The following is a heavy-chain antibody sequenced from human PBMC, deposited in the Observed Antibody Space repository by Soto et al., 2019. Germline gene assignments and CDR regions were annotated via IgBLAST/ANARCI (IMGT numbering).Heavy chain of an antibody. CDR1: GGTISSYY. V-gene: IGHV4-4*07. CDR3: ARAPYYYDSSGYYYFWFDP. J-gene: IGHJ5*02. CDR2: IYTSGST. Sequence: SETLSLTCTVSGGTISSYYWSWIRQPAGKGLEWIGRIYTSGSTNYNPSLKSRVTMSVDTSKNQFSLKLSSVTAADTAVYYCARAPYYYDSSGYYYFWFDPWGQGTLVTVSS. D-gene: IGHD3-22*01.